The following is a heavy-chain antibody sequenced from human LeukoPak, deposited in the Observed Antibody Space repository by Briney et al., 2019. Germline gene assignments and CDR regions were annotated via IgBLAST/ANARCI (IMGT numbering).Heavy chain of an antibody. D-gene: IGHD1-26*01. J-gene: IGHJ6*03. CDR1: GGSISSSGYY. CDR3: ARWQVGATPYYYYYMDV. CDR2: LFYGGST. Sequence: SETLSLTCTVSGGSISSSGYYWGWIRQPPGKGLEWIGSLFYGGSTYYNPSLESRVTISVDTSKTQFSLGLSSVTAADTAVYYCARWQVGATPYYYYYMDVWGKGTTVAVSS. V-gene: IGHV4-39*01.